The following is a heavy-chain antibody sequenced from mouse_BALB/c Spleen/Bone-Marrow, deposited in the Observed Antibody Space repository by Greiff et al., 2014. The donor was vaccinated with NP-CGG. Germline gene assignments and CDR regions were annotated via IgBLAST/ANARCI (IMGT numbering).Heavy chain of an antibody. V-gene: IGHV1-80*01. CDR3: AFGNYDFDY. D-gene: IGHD2-1*01. CDR2: IYPSDGDS. J-gene: IGHJ2*01. Sequence: VQLQESGAELVRPGSSVKISCKASGYTFTSYWMNWVKQRPGQGLEWIGQIYPSDGDSNYNEKFKGKATLTVDDSSSTAYMQLSSLTSEDSAVYYCAFGNYDFDYWGQGTTLTVSS. CDR1: GYTFTSYW.